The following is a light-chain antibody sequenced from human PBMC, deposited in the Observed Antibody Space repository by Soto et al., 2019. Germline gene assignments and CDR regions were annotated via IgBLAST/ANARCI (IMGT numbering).Light chain of an antibody. J-gene: IGKJ5*01. CDR2: DTS. V-gene: IGKV3-20*01. CDR3: QQYGTSEII. Sequence: EFVLTQSPGTLSLSPGERATLSCRASQSLPNSFIAWYQQRPGQAPRLLIYDTSSRASGIPDRFSGSGSGTDFTLTISRLETEDFAVFYCQQYGTSEIIFGQGTRLEIK. CDR1: QSLPNSF.